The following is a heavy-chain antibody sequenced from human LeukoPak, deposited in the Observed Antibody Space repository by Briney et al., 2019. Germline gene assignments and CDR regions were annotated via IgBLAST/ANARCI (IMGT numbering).Heavy chain of an antibody. Sequence: GGSLRLSCAASGFTFSSYSMNWVRQAPGKGLEWVSSISSSSSYIYYADSVKGRFTISRDNAKNSLYLQMNSLRAEDTAVYYCARDLEYYDFWSGYSNWGQGTLVTVSS. D-gene: IGHD3-3*01. CDR1: GFTFSSYS. J-gene: IGHJ4*02. CDR2: ISSSSSYI. V-gene: IGHV3-21*01. CDR3: ARDLEYYDFWSGYSN.